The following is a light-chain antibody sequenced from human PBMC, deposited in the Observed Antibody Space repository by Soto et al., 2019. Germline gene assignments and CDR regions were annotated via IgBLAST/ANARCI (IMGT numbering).Light chain of an antibody. CDR2: GAS. CDR1: QSVSSDY. J-gene: IGKJ5*01. CDR3: QHYGSSSIT. Sequence: EIVLTQSPGTLSFSPGERATLSCRASQSVSSDYLAWYQQKPGQAPRLLIHGASRRVTGIPDKFSGTGSGTDFNLTIRRLEPEDFALYYCQHYGSSSITFGQGTRLEIK. V-gene: IGKV3-20*01.